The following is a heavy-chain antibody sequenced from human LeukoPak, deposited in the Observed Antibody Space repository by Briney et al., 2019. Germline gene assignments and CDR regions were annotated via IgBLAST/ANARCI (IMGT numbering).Heavy chain of an antibody. J-gene: IGHJ4*02. CDR1: GGSISSYY. Sequence: KPSETLSLTCTVSGGSISSYYWSWIRQPAGKGLEWIGRIYTSGSANYNPSLKSRVTMSVDTSRNQFSLNLKSVTAADTAVYYCARESRVRIGDGYSYDYWGQGTLVTVSS. D-gene: IGHD5-24*01. CDR3: ARESRVRIGDGYSYDY. V-gene: IGHV4-4*07. CDR2: IYTSGSA.